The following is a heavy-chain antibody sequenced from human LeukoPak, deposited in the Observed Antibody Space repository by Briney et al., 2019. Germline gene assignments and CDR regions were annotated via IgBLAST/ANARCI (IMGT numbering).Heavy chain of an antibody. CDR1: GGSISSGGYY. D-gene: IGHD4-11*01. Sequence: PSQTLSLTCTVSGGSISSGGYYWSWIRQHPGKGLEWIGYIYYSGSTYYNPSLKSRVTISVDTSKNQFSLKLSSVTAADTAVYYCAGTGLTTRYFDCWGQGTLVTVSS. V-gene: IGHV4-31*03. J-gene: IGHJ4*02. CDR3: AGTGLTTRYFDC. CDR2: IYYSGST.